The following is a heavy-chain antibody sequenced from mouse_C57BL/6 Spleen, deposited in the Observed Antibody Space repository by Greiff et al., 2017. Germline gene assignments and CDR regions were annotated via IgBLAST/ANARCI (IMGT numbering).Heavy chain of an antibody. CDR1: GYAFSSSW. V-gene: IGHV1-82*01. D-gene: IGHD2-3*01. J-gene: IGHJ1*03. CDR2: IYPGDGDT. Sequence: QVQLQQSGPELVKPGASVKISCKASGYAFSSSWMNWVKQRPGKGLEWIGRIYPGDGDTNYNGKFKDKATLTADKSSSTAYMQRSSLTSEDSAVXVWARWLLGYFDVWGTGTTVTVSA. CDR3: ARWLLGYFDV.